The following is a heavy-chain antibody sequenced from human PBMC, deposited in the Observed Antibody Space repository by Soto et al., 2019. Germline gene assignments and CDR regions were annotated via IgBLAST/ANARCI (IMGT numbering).Heavy chain of an antibody. D-gene: IGHD1-26*01. CDR2: ISWNSVTI. J-gene: IGHJ5*02. V-gene: IGHV3-9*01. CDR1: GFNFDDHA. Sequence: EVQLVESVGGLAQPGWSRRLSCAASGFNFDDHAMHWVRQTPGKGLEWVSGISWNSVTINYADSIQGRFTISRDNAKRTLYLPMNTLRPADTAMYFCVRSSGSQPRAGWFDPWGQGTLVTVS. CDR3: VRSSGSQPRAGWFDP.